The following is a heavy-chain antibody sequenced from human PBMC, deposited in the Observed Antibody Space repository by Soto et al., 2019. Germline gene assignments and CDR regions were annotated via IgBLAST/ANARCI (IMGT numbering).Heavy chain of an antibody. CDR2: LSGSSDNT. CDR3: AKNGYGSDVLWWFGP. Sequence: GGSLILSCAASGFSFRSYAMSWVRQAPGKGLEWVSALSGSSDNTYYAYSVKGRFTISRDNPKNTLYLQMNSLRAEDTAVYYCAKNGYGSDVLWWFGPWGQGTLVTVSS. J-gene: IGHJ5*02. D-gene: IGHD5-12*01. V-gene: IGHV3-23*01. CDR1: GFSFRSYA.